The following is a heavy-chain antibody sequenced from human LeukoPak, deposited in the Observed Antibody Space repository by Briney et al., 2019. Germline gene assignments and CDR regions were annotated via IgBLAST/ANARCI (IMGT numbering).Heavy chain of an antibody. CDR1: GGSISSYY. J-gene: IGHJ4*02. CDR2: IYYSGST. CDR3: ARDRDPYYDSSGYYPLLWY. D-gene: IGHD3-22*01. V-gene: IGHV4-59*01. Sequence: SETLSLTCTVSGGSISSYYWSWIRQPPGKGLEWIGYIYYSGSTNYNPSLKGRVTISVDTSKNQFSLKLSSVTAADTAVYYCARDRDPYYDSSGYYPLLWYWGQGTLVTVSS.